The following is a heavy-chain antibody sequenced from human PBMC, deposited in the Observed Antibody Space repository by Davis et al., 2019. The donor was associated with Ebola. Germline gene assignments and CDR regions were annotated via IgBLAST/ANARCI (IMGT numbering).Heavy chain of an antibody. CDR1: GYTFTSYG. CDR3: ARAPNYAVLTGTSSYYFDY. D-gene: IGHD3-9*01. CDR2: ISGFNTNT. V-gene: IGHV1-18*04. Sequence: ASVKVSCKSSGYTFTSYGLVWVRQAPGLGLEWMGWISGFNTNTNFAQKFQGRVTVSKDTSPNTAYMDLRSLTSDDTAIYYCARAPNYAVLTGTSSYYFDYWGQGTLVTVSS. J-gene: IGHJ4*02.